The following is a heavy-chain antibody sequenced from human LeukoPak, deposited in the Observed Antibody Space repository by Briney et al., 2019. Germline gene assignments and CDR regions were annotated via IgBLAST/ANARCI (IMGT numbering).Heavy chain of an antibody. V-gene: IGHV3-7*03. CDR3: ARDKVLPDPYGMDV. D-gene: IGHD1-14*01. J-gene: IGHJ6*02. Sequence: GGSLRLSCAASGFTFSSYWMNWARQAPGKGLEWVASINHNGNVNYYVDSVKGRFTISRDNAKNSLYLQMSNLRAEDTAVYYCARDKVLPDPYGMDVWGQGTTVTVSS. CDR2: INHNGNVN. CDR1: GFTFSSYW.